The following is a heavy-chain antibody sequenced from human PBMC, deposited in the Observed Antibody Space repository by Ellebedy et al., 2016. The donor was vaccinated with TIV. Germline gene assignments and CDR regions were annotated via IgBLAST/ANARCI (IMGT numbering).Heavy chain of an antibody. CDR3: ARDGGYDTFDD. V-gene: IGHV3-7*01. D-gene: IGHD5-12*01. CDR1: GFPFSSFW. J-gene: IGHJ4*02. Sequence: GESLKISCAASGFPFSSFWMSWVRQAPGKGLEWVANTKEDGSEKYYVDSVRGRFTISRDNAKNSLYLQMNSLRAEDTAVYYCARDGGYDTFDDWGQGILVTVSS. CDR2: TKEDGSEK.